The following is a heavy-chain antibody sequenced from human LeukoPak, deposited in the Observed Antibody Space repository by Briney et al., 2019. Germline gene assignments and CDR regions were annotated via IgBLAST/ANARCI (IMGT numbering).Heavy chain of an antibody. J-gene: IGHJ4*02. CDR3: ARIPSGFGDPDN. V-gene: IGHV1-2*02. D-gene: IGHD3-10*01. Sequence: ASVKVSCKASAYTFTGFYIHWVRQAPGQGLEWMGWINPNSGGTNYAQRFQGRVTMTRDTSITTAYMELSRLRSDDTAVYYCARIPSGFGDPDNWGQGTLVTVSS. CDR1: AYTFTGFY. CDR2: INPNSGGT.